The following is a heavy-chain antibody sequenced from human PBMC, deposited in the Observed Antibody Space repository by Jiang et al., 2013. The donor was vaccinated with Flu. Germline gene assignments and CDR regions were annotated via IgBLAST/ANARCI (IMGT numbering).Heavy chain of an antibody. D-gene: IGHD4-23*01. J-gene: IGHJ4*02. V-gene: IGHV3-33*01. Sequence: QLVESGGGVVQPGRSLRLSCAASGFTFSSYGMHWVRQAPGKGLEWVAVIWYDGSNKYYADSVKGRFTISRDNSKNTLYLQMNSLRAEDTAVYYCARSSGDGGKGYFDYWGQGTLVTVSS. CDR2: IWYDGSNK. CDR1: GFTFSSYG. CDR3: ARSSGDGGKGYFDY.